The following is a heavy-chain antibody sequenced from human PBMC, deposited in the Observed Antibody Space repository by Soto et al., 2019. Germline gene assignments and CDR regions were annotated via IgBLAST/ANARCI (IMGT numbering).Heavy chain of an antibody. CDR2: ISRSSRNI. CDR3: ARDLKVAGTNSFYYYGMDV. V-gene: IGHV3-21*01. J-gene: IGHJ6*02. CDR1: GFTFSNYT. Sequence: EVQLVESGGGLVKPGGSLTLSCAASGFTFSNYTMNWVRQAPGKGLEWVSSISRSSRNIYYADSVKGRVTISRDNAKNALYLHMNSLRAGDTAVYYCARDLKVAGTNSFYYYGMDVWGQGTTVTVSS. D-gene: IGHD6-19*01.